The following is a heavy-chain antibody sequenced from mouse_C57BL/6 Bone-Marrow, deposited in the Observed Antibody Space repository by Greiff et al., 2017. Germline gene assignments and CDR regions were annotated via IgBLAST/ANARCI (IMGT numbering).Heavy chain of an antibody. J-gene: IGHJ4*01. Sequence: EVQVVESGGGLVQPGGSLKLSCAASGFTFSDYYMYWVRQTPEKRLEWVAYISNGGGSNYYPDTVKGRFTISRDNAKNNLYLQMSRLKSEDTAMDDCARSYYAMDYWGQGTAVTVSA. V-gene: IGHV5-12*01. CDR1: GFTFSDYY. CDR2: ISNGGGSN. CDR3: ARSYYAMDY.